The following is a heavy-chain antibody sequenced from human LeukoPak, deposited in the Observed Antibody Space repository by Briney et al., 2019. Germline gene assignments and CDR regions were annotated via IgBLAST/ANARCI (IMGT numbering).Heavy chain of an antibody. CDR1: GGSISSGGYY. CDR3: ARQNVVVVAATDCWFDP. CDR2: IYYSGST. V-gene: IGHV4-31*03. D-gene: IGHD2-15*01. Sequence: SQTLSLTCTVSGGSISSGGYYWSWIRQHPGKGLEWIGYIYYSGSTYYNPSLKSRVTTSVDTSKNQFSLKLSSVTAADTAVYYCARQNVVVVAATDCWFDPWGQGTLVTVSS. J-gene: IGHJ5*02.